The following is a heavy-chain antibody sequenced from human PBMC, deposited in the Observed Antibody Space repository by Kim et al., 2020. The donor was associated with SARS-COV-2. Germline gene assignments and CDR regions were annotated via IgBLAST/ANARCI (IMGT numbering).Heavy chain of an antibody. CDR3: ARAPEWFGELLYIDY. J-gene: IGHJ4*02. D-gene: IGHD3-10*01. CDR2: ISSSSSYT. CDR1: GFTFSDYY. V-gene: IGHV3-11*06. Sequence: GGSLRLSCAASGFTFSDYYMSWIRQAPGKGLEWVSYISSSSSYTNYADSMKGRFTISRDNAKNSLYLQMNSLRAEDTAVYYCARAPEWFGELLYIDYWGQGTLVTVSS.